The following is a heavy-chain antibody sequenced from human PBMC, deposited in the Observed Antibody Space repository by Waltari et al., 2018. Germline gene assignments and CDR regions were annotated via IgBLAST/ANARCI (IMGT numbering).Heavy chain of an antibody. D-gene: IGHD2-2*01. J-gene: IGHJ4*02. V-gene: IGHV3-53*01. Sequence: EVQLVESVVGLTQPGGSLGPPCAAAGFPGLNNFLVWVRQAPGKGVEWVSLIYSGGSTYYADSVKGRFTISRDYSENTLYLQMNSLRGEDTAVYYCARDRHCSSSGCSGLWGQGTLVTVSS. CDR2: IYSGGST. CDR3: ARDRHCSSSGCSGL. CDR1: GFPGLNNF.